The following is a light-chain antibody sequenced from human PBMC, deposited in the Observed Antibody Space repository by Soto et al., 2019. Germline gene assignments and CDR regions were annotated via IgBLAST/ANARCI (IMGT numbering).Light chain of an antibody. CDR1: SSDVGNYNL. CDR2: DVN. CDR3: CSYAGGYTWV. Sequence: HSALTQPASVSGSPGQSITISCTGTSSDVGNYNLVSWYQQHPGKAPKLMIYDVNKRPSGVSDRFSGSKSGNTASLTISGLQAEDEADYYCCSYAGGYTWVFGGGTKLTVL. J-gene: IGLJ3*02. V-gene: IGLV2-23*02.